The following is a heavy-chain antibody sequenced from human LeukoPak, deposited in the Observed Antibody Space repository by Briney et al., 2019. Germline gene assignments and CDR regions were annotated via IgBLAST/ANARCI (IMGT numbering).Heavy chain of an antibody. CDR1: GYTFTGYY. Sequence: ASVKVSCKASGYTFTGYYIHWVRQAPGQGLEWMGWINPNSGGTNYAQKFQGRVTMTRDTSISTAYMELSRLRSDDTAVYYCARGKYSGYNFYGYWGQGTLVTVSS. CDR3: ARGKYSGYNFYGY. D-gene: IGHD5-12*01. CDR2: INPNSGGT. V-gene: IGHV1-2*02. J-gene: IGHJ4*02.